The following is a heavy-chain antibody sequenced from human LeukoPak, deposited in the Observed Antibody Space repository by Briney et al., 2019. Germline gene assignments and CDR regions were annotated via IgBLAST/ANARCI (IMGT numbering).Heavy chain of an antibody. V-gene: IGHV3-7*03. CDR2: IKKDGSQK. Sequence: PGGSLRLSSAASGFTFSSFWMSWVRQAPGKGLEWVANIKKDGSQKYYVDSVEGRFTISRDNAKNSLYLQMDSLRVDDTAVYYCTRVFGGYDVSDYWGQGTLVTVSS. J-gene: IGHJ4*02. D-gene: IGHD3-3*01. CDR1: GFTFSSFW. CDR3: TRVFGGYDVSDY.